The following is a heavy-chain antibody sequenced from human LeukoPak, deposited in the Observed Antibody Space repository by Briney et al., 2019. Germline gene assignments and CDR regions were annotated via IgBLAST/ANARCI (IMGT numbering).Heavy chain of an antibody. CDR3: ARDGRFGELFGY. CDR2: ISAYNGNT. V-gene: IGHV1-18*04. CDR1: GYTFTSYG. D-gene: IGHD3-10*01. J-gene: IGHJ4*02. Sequence: ASVKISCKASGYTFTSYGISWVRQAPGRGLEWMGWISAYNGNTNYAQKLQGRVTMTTDTSTSTAYMELRSLRSDDTAVYYCARDGRFGELFGYWGQGTLVTVSS.